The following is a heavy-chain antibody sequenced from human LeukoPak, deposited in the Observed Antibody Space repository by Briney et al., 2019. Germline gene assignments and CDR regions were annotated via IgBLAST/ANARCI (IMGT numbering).Heavy chain of an antibody. V-gene: IGHV3-23*01. CDR2: MSGSGANT. D-gene: IGHD3-10*01. Sequence: PGGSLRLSCAASGFTFSSYAMTWVRQAPGKGLKWVSDMSGSGANTHYADSVKGRFTISRDNSKNTLYLQMNSLRAEDTAVYYCAKDSIGATGFGSGDYWGQGTLVTVSS. CDR1: GFTFSSYA. J-gene: IGHJ4*02. CDR3: AKDSIGATGFGSGDY.